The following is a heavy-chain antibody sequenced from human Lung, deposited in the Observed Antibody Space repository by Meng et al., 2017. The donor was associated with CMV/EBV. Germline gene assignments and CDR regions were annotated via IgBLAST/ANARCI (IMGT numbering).Heavy chain of an antibody. CDR1: GGSFSGYY. J-gene: IGHJ5*02. CDR3: ARASRYCSSTSCYRRGWFDP. Sequence: SETLSLTCAVYGGSFSGYYWSWIRQPPGKGLEWIGEINHSGSTNYNPSLKSRVTISVDTSKNQFSLKLSSVTAADTAVYYCARASRYCSSTSCYRRGWFDPLGHGTLVTVSS. D-gene: IGHD2-2*02. V-gene: IGHV4-34*01. CDR2: INHSGST.